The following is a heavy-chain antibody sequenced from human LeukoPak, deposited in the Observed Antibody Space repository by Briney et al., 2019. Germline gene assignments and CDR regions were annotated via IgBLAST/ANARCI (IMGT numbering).Heavy chain of an antibody. CDR1: GGSISTYY. CDR2: IYYSGST. D-gene: IGHD5-12*01. CDR3: ARTPQSGYVAYYFDY. Sequence: SETLSLTCTVSGGSISTYYWSWIRQPPGKGLEWIGYIYYSGSTNYNPSLKSRVTISLDTSKNQFSLKLSSVTAADTAVYYCARTPQSGYVAYYFDYWGQGTLVTV. J-gene: IGHJ4*02. V-gene: IGHV4-59*01.